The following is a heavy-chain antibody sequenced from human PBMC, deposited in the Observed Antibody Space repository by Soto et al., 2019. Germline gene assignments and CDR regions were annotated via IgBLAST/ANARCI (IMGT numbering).Heavy chain of an antibody. J-gene: IGHJ4*02. CDR3: VRDGVGATVFFGYFDY. CDR1: GFTFSTYA. V-gene: IGHV3-23*01. CDR2: ISVNGSNE. D-gene: IGHD1-26*01. Sequence: GGSLRLSCAASGFTFSTYAMPWIRQAPGKGLEWVAGISVNGSNENYADSAKGRFTISRDNSKNMLYLQMNSLSVEDTAVYYCVRDGVGATVFFGYFDYWGQGALVTVSS.